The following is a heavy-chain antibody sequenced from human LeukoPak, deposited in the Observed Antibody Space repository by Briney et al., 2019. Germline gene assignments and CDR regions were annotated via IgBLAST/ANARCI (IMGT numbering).Heavy chain of an antibody. Sequence: ASVKVSRKASGYTFTSYYMHWVRQAPGQGLEWMGIINPSGGTTTYAQKFQGRVTVTRDTSTSTVYMELSSLTSEDTAVYYCGNSGYGGLDYWGQGTLVTVSS. CDR1: GYTFTSYY. D-gene: IGHD5-12*01. CDR3: GNSGYGGLDY. V-gene: IGHV1-46*03. CDR2: INPSGGTT. J-gene: IGHJ4*02.